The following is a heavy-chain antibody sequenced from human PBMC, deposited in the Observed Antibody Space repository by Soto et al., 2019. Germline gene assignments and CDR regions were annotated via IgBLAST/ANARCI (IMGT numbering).Heavy chain of an antibody. Sequence: QVQLVESGGGVVQPGRSLRLSCAASGFTFSSYAMHWVRQAPGKGLEWVAVISYDGSNKYYADSVKGRFTISRDNSKNTLYLQMNSLRAEDTAVYYCARDLTGQTTDYWGQGTLVTVSS. CDR2: ISYDGSNK. CDR1: GFTFSSYA. D-gene: IGHD3-9*01. J-gene: IGHJ4*02. V-gene: IGHV3-30-3*01. CDR3: ARDLTGQTTDY.